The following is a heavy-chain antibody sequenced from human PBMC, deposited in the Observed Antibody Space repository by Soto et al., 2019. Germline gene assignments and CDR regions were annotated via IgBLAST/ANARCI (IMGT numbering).Heavy chain of an antibody. CDR2: ISSTGRTI. V-gene: IGHV3-11*01. D-gene: IGHD6-19*01. J-gene: IGHJ4*02. CDR3: ARSYSSGWESDY. CDR1: GFTFSNYY. Sequence: PGGSLRLSCGASGFTFSNYYMSWIRQAPGKGLEWVSYISSTGRTIYYADSVKGRFTVSRDNAQNSLSLKLNSLRVEDTAVYYCARSYSSGWESDYWGQGTQVTVSS.